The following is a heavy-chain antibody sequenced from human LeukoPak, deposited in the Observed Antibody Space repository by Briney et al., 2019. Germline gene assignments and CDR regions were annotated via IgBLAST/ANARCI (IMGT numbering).Heavy chain of an antibody. D-gene: IGHD2-2*01. J-gene: IGHJ4*02. CDR3: AKDLAVVVPAAITLLFDY. CDR2: ISYDGSNK. Sequence: GGSLRLSCAASGFTFSSYGMHWVRQAPGKGLEWVAVISYDGSNKYYADSVKGRFTISRDNSKNALYLQMNSLRAEDTAVYYCAKDLAVVVPAAITLLFDYWGRGTLVTVPS. V-gene: IGHV3-30*18. CDR1: GFTFSSYG.